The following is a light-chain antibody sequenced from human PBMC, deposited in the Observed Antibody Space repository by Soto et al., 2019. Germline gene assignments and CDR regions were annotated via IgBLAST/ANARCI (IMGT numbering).Light chain of an antibody. J-gene: IGKJ4*01. V-gene: IGKV3-15*01. CDR1: QNVFNN. CDR2: GAS. CDR3: QQYNQWLT. Sequence: EIVVTQSPVTLSVSPGETATLPCRASQNVFNNLAWYQVKPGQAPRLLIYGASTRATGIPVRFSGSGSGTDFTLTIHSLQSEDFAVYYCQQYNQWLTFGGGTKVEIK.